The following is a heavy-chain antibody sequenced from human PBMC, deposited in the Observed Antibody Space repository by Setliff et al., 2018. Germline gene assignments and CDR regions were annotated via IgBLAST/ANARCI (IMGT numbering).Heavy chain of an antibody. CDR1: GGPFNGYY. J-gene: IGHJ3*02. CDR2: IYTSGST. Sequence: PSETLSLTCGVYGGPFNGYYWSWIRQPAGKGLEWIGRIYTSGSTNYNPSLKSRVTMSVDTSKNQFSLKLSSVTAADTAVYYCARVRWSQFRDAFDIWGQGTMVTVSS. CDR3: ARVRWSQFRDAFDI. D-gene: IGHD2-21*01. V-gene: IGHV4-59*10.